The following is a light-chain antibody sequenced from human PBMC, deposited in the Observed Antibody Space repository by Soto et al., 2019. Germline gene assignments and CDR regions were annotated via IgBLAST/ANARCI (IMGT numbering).Light chain of an antibody. CDR1: QSVSSW. V-gene: IGKV1-5*01. J-gene: IGKJ4*01. Sequence: DIQMTQSPSTLSASVGDRVTITCRASQSVSSWLAWYPQKPGKDPYLLIYDASSLQSRVPSRFRGSGSGTEFTLTINSLQPEDFAIYYCQQYNTYSGFTFGGGTKV. CDR2: DAS. CDR3: QQYNTYSGFT.